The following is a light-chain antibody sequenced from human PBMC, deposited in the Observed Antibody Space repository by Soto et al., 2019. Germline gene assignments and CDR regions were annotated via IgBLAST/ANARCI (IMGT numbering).Light chain of an antibody. Sequence: EIDLKHAPATLSMSPRYTATLSFKSSQTVNSNLAWYQQKPGQAPRLLIYDASSRATGIPDRFSGSGSGTDFTLTISSLEPEDFAVYYCQQLTDWPKKWKFGQGTKVDIK. CDR3: QQLTDWPKKWK. J-gene: IGKJ1*01. V-gene: IGKV3-11*01. CDR1: QTVNSN. CDR2: DAS.